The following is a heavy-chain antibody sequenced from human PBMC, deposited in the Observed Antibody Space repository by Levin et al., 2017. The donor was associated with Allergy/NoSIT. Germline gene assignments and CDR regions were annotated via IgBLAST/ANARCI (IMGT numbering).Heavy chain of an antibody. D-gene: IGHD5-18*01. CDR3: ARQNVDTAMVTFYDY. J-gene: IGHJ4*02. V-gene: IGHV2-26*01. Sequence: SGPTLVKPTETLTLTCTVSGFSLSNARMGVSWIRQPPGKALEWLAHIFSNDEKSYSTSLKSRLTISKDTSKSQVVLTMTNMDPVDTATYYCARQNVDTAMVTFYDYWGQGTLVTVSS. CDR2: IFSNDEK. CDR1: GFSLSNARMG.